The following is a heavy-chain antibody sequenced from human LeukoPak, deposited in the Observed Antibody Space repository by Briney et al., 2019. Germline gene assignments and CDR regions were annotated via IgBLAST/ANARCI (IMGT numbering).Heavy chain of an antibody. CDR2: INPNSGGT. CDR1: GYTFTGYY. V-gene: IGHV1-2*02. Sequence: ASVKVSCKASGYTFTGYYMHWVRRAPGQGLEWMGWINPNSGGTNYAQKFQGRVTMTRDTSISTAYMELSRLRSDDTAVYYCARLVGGYCSSTSCYGWFDPWGQGTLVTVSS. CDR3: ARLVGGYCSSTSCYGWFDP. J-gene: IGHJ5*02. D-gene: IGHD2-2*01.